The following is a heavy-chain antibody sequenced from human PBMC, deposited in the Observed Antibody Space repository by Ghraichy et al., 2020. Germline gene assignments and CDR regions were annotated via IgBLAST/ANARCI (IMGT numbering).Heavy chain of an antibody. D-gene: IGHD3-22*01. CDR1: GDSVSSNSAA. CDR3: ARQIWDTSGPGFDY. Sequence: SQTLSLTCAISGDSVSSNSAAWNWVRQSPSRGLEWLGRTYYRSRWYNDYAVSVKSRITVNPDTSKNQFSLQLNSVTPEDTAVYYCARQIWDTSGPGFDYWGLGTLVTVSS. J-gene: IGHJ4*02. CDR2: TYYRSRWYN. V-gene: IGHV6-1*01.